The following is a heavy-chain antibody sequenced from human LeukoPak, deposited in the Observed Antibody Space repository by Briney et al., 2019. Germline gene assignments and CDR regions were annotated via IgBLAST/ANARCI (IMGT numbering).Heavy chain of an antibody. Sequence: GGSLRLSCAASGFTFSNYAVNWVRQAPGKGLQWVSAISGSGDTTFYADSVKGRFTISRDNSKSTVYLQMNSLRAEDTAVYYCAKTVIDTTYYDYWGQATRVTVSS. CDR2: ISGSGDTT. D-gene: IGHD3-16*02. V-gene: IGHV3-23*01. CDR1: GFTFSNYA. J-gene: IGHJ4*02. CDR3: AKTVIDTTYYDY.